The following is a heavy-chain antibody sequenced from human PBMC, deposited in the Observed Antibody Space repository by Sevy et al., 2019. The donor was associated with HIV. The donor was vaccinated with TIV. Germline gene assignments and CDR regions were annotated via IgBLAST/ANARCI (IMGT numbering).Heavy chain of an antibody. V-gene: IGHV3-21*01. D-gene: IGHD3-16*01. J-gene: IGHJ6*02. CDR2: ISSSSSYI. CDR3: ARERLLRYYYYGMDV. Sequence: GESLRLSCAASGFTFSSYSMNWVRQAPGKGLEWVSSISSSSSYIYYADSVKGRFTISRDNAKNSLYLQMNSLRAEDTAVYYCARERLLRYYYYGMDVWGQGTTVTVSS. CDR1: GFTFSSYS.